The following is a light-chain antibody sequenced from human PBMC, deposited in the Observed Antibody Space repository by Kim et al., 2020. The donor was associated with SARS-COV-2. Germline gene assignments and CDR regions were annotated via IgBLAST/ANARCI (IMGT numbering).Light chain of an antibody. CDR1: SSNIGSDT. CDR2: SIS. CDR3: AVWNDCLNGPV. V-gene: IGLV1-44*01. J-gene: IGLJ3*02. Sequence: GQMVTFSCSVSSSNIGSDTVNWFQQLPATAPHLLIFSISRLPSGVPDRFSGNRSGTSASLAISVLQSEDEADYYCAVWNDCLNGPVFSGGAQLAVL.